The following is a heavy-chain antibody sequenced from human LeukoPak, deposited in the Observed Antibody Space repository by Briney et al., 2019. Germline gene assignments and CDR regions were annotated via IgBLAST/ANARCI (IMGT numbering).Heavy chain of an antibody. CDR1: GFTVSSNY. D-gene: IGHD5-24*01. V-gene: IGHV3-66*01. J-gene: IGHJ4*02. CDR3: ARETGVEMASDLDY. Sequence: GGSLRLSCAASGFTVSSNYMSWVRQAPGRGLEWVSVIYSGGSTYYADSVKGRFTISRDNSKNTLYLQMNSLRAEDTAVYYCARETGVEMASDLDYWGQGTLVTVSS. CDR2: IYSGGST.